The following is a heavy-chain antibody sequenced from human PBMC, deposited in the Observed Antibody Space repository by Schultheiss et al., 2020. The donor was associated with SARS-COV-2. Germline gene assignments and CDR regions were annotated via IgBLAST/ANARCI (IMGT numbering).Heavy chain of an antibody. J-gene: IGHJ5*02. Sequence: GSLRLSCTVSGGSIYNYYWSWIRQPPGKGLEWIGYIFYSGSTNYNPSLKSRVTISVDTSKNQFSLKLSSVTAADTAVYYCAREAAAAAGGWFDPWGQGTLVTVSS. CDR3: AREAAAAAGGWFDP. CDR2: IFYSGST. V-gene: IGHV4-59*12. D-gene: IGHD6-13*01. CDR1: GGSIYNYY.